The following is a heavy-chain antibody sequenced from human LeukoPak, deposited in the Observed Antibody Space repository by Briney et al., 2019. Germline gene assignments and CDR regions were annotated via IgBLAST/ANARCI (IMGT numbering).Heavy chain of an antibody. CDR1: GYSISSGYY. V-gene: IGHV4-38-2*02. CDR2: IYYSGST. D-gene: IGHD6-13*01. CDR3: ARVVTAAAGGNWFDP. J-gene: IGHJ5*02. Sequence: TPSETLSLTCTVSGYSISSGYYWGWIRQPPGKGLEWIGSIYYSGSTYYNPSLKSRVTISVDTSKNQFSLKLSSVTAADTAVYYCARVVTAAAGGNWFDPWGQGTLVTVSS.